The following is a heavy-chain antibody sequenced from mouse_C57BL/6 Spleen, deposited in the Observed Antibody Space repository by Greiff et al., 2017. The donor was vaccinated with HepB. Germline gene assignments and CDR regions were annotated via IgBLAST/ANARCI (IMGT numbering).Heavy chain of an antibody. J-gene: IGHJ4*01. Sequence: EVQRVESGADLVKPGGSLNLSFAPSGFTFGSHGLFWVRQTPDKRLEWVATISSGDSYTDYPDSVKGRFTISGDNAKNTLYLQMSSLKSEDTAMYYCARQGGHYAMDYWGQGTSVTVSS. V-gene: IGHV5-6*01. CDR1: GFTFGSHG. CDR2: ISSGDSYT. CDR3: ARQGGHYAMDY.